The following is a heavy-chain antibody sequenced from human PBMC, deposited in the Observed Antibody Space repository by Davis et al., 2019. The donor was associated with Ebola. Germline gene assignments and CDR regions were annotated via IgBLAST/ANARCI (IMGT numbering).Heavy chain of an antibody. CDR1: GFTVTRKY. D-gene: IGHD3-10*01. CDR2: IHSDGRT. V-gene: IGHV3-53*01. J-gene: IGHJ6*02. Sequence: GESLKISCAASGFTVTRKYMNWVRQAPGKGLEWVSVIHSDGRTYYADSVKGRFTISRDNSKNTLYLQMNSLRAEDTAVYYCASTRGGSGSLSSYYYVMDVWGQGTTVTVSS. CDR3: ASTRGGSGSLSSYYYVMDV.